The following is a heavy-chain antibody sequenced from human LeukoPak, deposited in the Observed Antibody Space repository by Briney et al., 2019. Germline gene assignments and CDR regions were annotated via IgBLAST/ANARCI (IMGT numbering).Heavy chain of an antibody. J-gene: IGHJ4*02. CDR2: ISAYNGNT. D-gene: IGHD6-13*01. CDR1: GFTFSSYA. Sequence: GGSLRLSCAASGFTFSSYAISWVRQAPGQGLEWMGWISAYNGNTNYAQKLQGRVTMTTDTSTSTAYMELRSLRSDDTAVYYCARDRPQQLNDYWGQGTLVTVSS. CDR3: ARDRPQQLNDY. V-gene: IGHV1-18*01.